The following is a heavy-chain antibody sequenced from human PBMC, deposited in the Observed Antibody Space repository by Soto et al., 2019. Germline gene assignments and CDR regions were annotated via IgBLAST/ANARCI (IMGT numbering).Heavy chain of an antibody. Sequence: GGSLRLSCAASGFTFSTYAMSWVRQAPGKGLEWVSTISDSGGSTYYADSVKGRFTISRDNSKNTLYLLMNSLSAEDTALYYCAKVHGSGTYYNFPDYWGRGTLVTVSS. CDR3: AKVHGSGTYYNFPDY. V-gene: IGHV3-23*01. D-gene: IGHD3-10*01. CDR1: GFTFSTYA. CDR2: ISDSGGST. J-gene: IGHJ4*02.